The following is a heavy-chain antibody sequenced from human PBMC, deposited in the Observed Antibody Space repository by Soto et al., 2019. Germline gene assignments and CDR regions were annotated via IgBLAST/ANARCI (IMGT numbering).Heavy chain of an antibody. CDR3: ARSTVTTLGYYYGMDV. CDR1: GYTLTELS. D-gene: IGHD4-4*01. Sequence: ASVKVSCKVSGYTLTELSMHWVRQAPGKGLEWMGIINPSGGSTSYAQKFQGRVTMTRDTSTSTVYMELSSLRSEDTAVYYCARSTVTTLGYYYGMDVWGQGTTVTVSS. CDR2: INPSGGST. J-gene: IGHJ6*02. V-gene: IGHV1-46*01.